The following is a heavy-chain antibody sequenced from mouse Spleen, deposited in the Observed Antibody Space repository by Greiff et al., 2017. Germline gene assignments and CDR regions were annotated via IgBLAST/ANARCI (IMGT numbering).Heavy chain of an antibody. CDR1: GYTFTDYE. D-gene: IGHD1-1*01. V-gene: IGHV1-15*01. Sequence: VQLQQSGAELVRPGASVTLSCKASGYTFTDYEMHWVKQTPVHGLEWIGAIDPETGGTAYNQKFKGKAILTADKSSSTAYMELRSLTSEDSAVYYCTRPTYSCGSSLDYWGQGTTLTVSS. J-gene: IGHJ2*01. CDR3: TRPTYSCGSSLDY. CDR2: IDPETGGT.